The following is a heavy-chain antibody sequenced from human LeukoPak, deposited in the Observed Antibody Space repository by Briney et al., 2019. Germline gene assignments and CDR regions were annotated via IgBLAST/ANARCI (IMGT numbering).Heavy chain of an antibody. CDR1: GYTFTCRY. J-gene: IGHJ3*02. CDR2: ITPFNGNT. CDR3: ASARDYDILTGYYKGDAFDI. D-gene: IGHD3-9*01. V-gene: IGHV1-45*02. Sequence: ASVKLSCKASGYTFTCRYLHWVRQAPGQALEWMGWITPFNGNTNYAQKFQDRVTLTRDRSMSTAYMELSSLRSEDTAMYYCASARDYDILTGYYKGDAFDIWGQGTMVTVSS.